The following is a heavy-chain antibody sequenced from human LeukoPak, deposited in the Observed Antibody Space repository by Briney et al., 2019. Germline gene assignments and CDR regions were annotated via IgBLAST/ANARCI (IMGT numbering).Heavy chain of an antibody. D-gene: IGHD3-22*01. Sequence: ASVKVSCKASGYTFTSYGISWVRQAPGQGLEWMGWISAYNGNTNYAQKLQGRVTITTDESTSTAYMELSSLRSEDTAVYYCARGQLDYYDSSGFLGWGQGTLVTVSS. V-gene: IGHV1-18*01. CDR3: ARGQLDYYDSSGFLG. CDR2: ISAYNGNT. CDR1: GYTFTSYG. J-gene: IGHJ4*02.